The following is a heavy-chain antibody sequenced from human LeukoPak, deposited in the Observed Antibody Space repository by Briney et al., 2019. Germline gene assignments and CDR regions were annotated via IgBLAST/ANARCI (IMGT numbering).Heavy chain of an antibody. Sequence: ASVKVSCKASGYTFTSYYMHWVRQAPGQGLEWMGWINPNSGGTNFAQKFQGRVTMTRDTSISTAYMELSRLRSDDTAVDFCARVGYSGYVLEFWGQGTLVTVSS. D-gene: IGHD5-12*01. CDR3: ARVGYSGYVLEF. V-gene: IGHV1-2*02. J-gene: IGHJ4*02. CDR2: INPNSGGT. CDR1: GYTFTSYY.